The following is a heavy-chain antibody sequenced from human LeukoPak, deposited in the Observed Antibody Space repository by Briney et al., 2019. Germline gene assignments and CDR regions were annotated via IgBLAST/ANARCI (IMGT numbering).Heavy chain of an antibody. Sequence: GSVKVSCMASGYTFTSYYLQWVRQAPGQGLEWMGIINPSGSSTTYAQKFQGRVTLTRDTSTTTVHMELSSLRSEDTAVYYCARTYSSSGCVDYWGQGTLVTVSS. CDR3: ARTYSSSGCVDY. V-gene: IGHV1-46*01. CDR2: INPSGSST. D-gene: IGHD6-13*01. CDR1: GYTFTSYY. J-gene: IGHJ4*02.